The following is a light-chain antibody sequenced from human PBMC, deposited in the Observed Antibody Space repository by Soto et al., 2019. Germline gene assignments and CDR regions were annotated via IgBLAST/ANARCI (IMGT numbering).Light chain of an antibody. CDR3: QQYISSPPGFT. J-gene: IGKJ3*01. CDR1: QSVSSTY. Sequence: EIVLTQSPGTLSLFPGERATLSCRASQSVSSTYFAWYRQKPGQPPSLLIYGASNRATGVPDRFSGSGSGPDFTLTISSLEPEDFAVYYCQQYISSPPGFTFGPGTTVEIK. CDR2: GAS. V-gene: IGKV3-20*01.